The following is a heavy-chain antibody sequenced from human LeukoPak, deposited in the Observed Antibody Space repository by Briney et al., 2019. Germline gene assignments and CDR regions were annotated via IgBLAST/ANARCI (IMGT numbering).Heavy chain of an antibody. J-gene: IGHJ5*01. V-gene: IGHV3-7*01. D-gene: IGHD4-11*01. CDR3: ATYRTVGRTNRFDS. CDR2: IKQDGSET. Sequence: PGGSLRLSCAASGFSLSIYYMRWVRQAPGKGLEWVANIKQDGSETFYVDSVKGRFTISRDNAKNSLYLEMNSLRAEDTAVYYCATYRTVGRTNRFDSWGQGTLVTVSS. CDR1: GFSLSIYY.